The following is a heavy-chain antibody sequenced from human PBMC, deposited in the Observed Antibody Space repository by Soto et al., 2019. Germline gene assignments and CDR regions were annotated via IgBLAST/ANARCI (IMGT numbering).Heavy chain of an antibody. CDR1: GFTFSSYA. D-gene: IGHD2-8*01. Sequence: GGSLRLSCAASGFTFSSYAMSWVRQAPGKGLEWVSAISGSGGSTYYADSVKGRFTISRDNSKNTLYLQMNSLRAEDTAVYYCAKGSQDIVLMVYAIPTFDYWGQGTLVTVSS. J-gene: IGHJ4*02. CDR3: AKGSQDIVLMVYAIPTFDY. V-gene: IGHV3-23*01. CDR2: ISGSGGST.